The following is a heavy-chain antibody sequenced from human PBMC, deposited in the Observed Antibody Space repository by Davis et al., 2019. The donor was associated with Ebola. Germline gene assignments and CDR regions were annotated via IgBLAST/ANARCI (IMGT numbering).Heavy chain of an antibody. CDR2: IYHSGST. CDR1: GGSISSSNW. Sequence: MPSETLSLTCAVSGGSISSSNWWSWVRQPPGKGLEWIGEIYHSGSTNYNPSLKSRVTISVDKSKNQFSLKLSSVTAADTAVYYCARSSSWWYSGSSGWFDPWGQGTLVTVSS. CDR3: ARSSSWWYSGSSGWFDP. J-gene: IGHJ5*02. D-gene: IGHD1-26*01. V-gene: IGHV4-4*02.